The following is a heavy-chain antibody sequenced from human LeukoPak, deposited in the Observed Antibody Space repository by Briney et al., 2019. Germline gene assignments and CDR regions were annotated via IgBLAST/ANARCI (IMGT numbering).Heavy chain of an antibody. V-gene: IGHV1-18*01. Sequence: ASVKVSCKASGYTFTSYGISWVRQAPGQGLEWMGWISGYTGKTNYAQKLQGRVTMTTDTSTSTAYMELRSLGSDDTAVYYCAREGHCSSTVCYDPYNWFDPWGQGTLVTVSS. CDR1: GYTFTSYG. CDR2: ISGYTGKT. D-gene: IGHD2-2*01. J-gene: IGHJ5*02. CDR3: AREGHCSSTVCYDPYNWFDP.